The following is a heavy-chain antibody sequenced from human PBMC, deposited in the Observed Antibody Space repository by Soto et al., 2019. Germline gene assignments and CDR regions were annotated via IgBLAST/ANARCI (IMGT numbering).Heavy chain of an antibody. CDR2: MNPNSGNT. V-gene: IGHV1-8*01. Sequence: ASVKVSCKASGYTFTSYDINWVRQATGQGLKWMGWMNPNSGNTGYAQKFQGRVTMTRNTSISTAYMELSSLRSEDTAVYYCARGLGYCSSTSCYIRFYYMDVWGKGTTVTVSS. D-gene: IGHD2-2*02. CDR3: ARGLGYCSSTSCYIRFYYMDV. CDR1: GYTFTSYD. J-gene: IGHJ6*03.